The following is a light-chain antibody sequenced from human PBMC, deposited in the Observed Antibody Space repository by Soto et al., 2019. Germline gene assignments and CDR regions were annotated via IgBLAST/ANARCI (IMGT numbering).Light chain of an antibody. CDR2: KAS. CDR3: QQYNTYSPT. J-gene: IGKJ1*01. V-gene: IGKV1-5*03. Sequence: DIQMTQSPSTLSAFVGDRVTITCRASQSISGWLARYQQKPGKAPHLLIYKASSLESGVPSRFSGSGSGTEFTLTISSLQPDDFATYYCQQYNTYSPTFGQGTKVEIK. CDR1: QSISGW.